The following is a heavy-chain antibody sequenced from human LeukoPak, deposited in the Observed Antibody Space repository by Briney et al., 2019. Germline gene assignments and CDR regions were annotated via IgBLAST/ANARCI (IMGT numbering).Heavy chain of an antibody. D-gene: IGHD4-23*01. CDR2: IYYSGSS. CDR1: GGSISSRSYY. J-gene: IGHJ3*02. Sequence: PSETLSLTCTVSGGSISSRSYYWGWIRQPPGKGLEWIGSIYYSGSSYNNPSLKSRVTISVDTSKNQFSLKLSSVTAADTAVYYCARDLNPTTVVTGESAFDIWGQGTMVTVSS. CDR3: ARDLNPTTVVTGESAFDI. V-gene: IGHV4-39*07.